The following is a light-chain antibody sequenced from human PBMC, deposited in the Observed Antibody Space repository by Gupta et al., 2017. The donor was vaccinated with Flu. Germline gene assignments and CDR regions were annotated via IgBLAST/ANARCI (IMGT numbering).Light chain of an antibody. CDR1: SSDVGGYNY. CDR3: CSYTNSSTTQCV. J-gene: IGLJ3*02. CDR2: EVS. Sequence: QSALTQPASVSGSPGQSITISCTGTSSDVGGYNYVSWYQQHPGKAPNLMLYEVSNRPSGVSNRFSGSNSGDTAAPTTTGLQAEDEADYYYCSYTNSSTTQCVFGGGTKLTVL. V-gene: IGLV2-14*01.